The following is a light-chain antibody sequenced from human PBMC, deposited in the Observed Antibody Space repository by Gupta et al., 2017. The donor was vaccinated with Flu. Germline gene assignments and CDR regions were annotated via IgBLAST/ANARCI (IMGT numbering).Light chain of an antibody. Sequence: QSVLTQPPSVSGAPGQRLTISSTGTSSNFGAGYDVHWYQQLPGTAPKLLIYGNSNRASGVPDRFSGSKSGTSASLAITGLQAEDEADYYCQSYDISLSGSVFGGGTKLTVL. J-gene: IGLJ3*02. CDR2: GNS. CDR1: SSNFGAGYD. CDR3: QSYDISLSGSV. V-gene: IGLV1-40*01.